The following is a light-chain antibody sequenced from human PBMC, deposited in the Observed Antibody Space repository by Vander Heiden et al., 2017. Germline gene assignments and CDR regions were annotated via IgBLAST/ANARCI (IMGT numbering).Light chain of an antibody. J-gene: IGKJ2*01. Sequence: THMSQSPSTLSASARDRVTITCRASQSISSWLAWYQQKPGKAPKLLIYSASSLESGVPSRFSGSGSGTEFTLTISSLQPDDFATYYCQQYNSYPYTFGQGTKLEIK. CDR3: QQYNSYPYT. V-gene: IGKV1-5*03. CDR1: QSISSW. CDR2: SAS.